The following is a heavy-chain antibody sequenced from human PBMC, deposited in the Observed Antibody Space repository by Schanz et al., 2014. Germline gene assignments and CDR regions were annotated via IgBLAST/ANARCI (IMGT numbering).Heavy chain of an antibody. V-gene: IGHV3-11*01. CDR1: GFIFNDYY. CDR3: TRETLNWEAFDI. Sequence: QVQLVESGGGLVKPGGSLRLSCAASGFIFNDYYMNWIRQAPGKGLEWLSYISRDGTTSYYADAVKGRFTISRDNANNSLYQKMTRMRGEDTAVYYSTRETLNWEAFDIWGQGTVVTVSS. D-gene: IGHD7-27*01. CDR2: ISRDGTTS. J-gene: IGHJ3*02.